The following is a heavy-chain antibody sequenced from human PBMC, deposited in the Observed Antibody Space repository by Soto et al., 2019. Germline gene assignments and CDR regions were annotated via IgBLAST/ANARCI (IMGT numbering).Heavy chain of an antibody. CDR3: ARGPSYSYGMDV. CDR2: IDHRGNT. V-gene: IGHV4-34*01. D-gene: IGHD1-26*01. Sequence: QVQIQQWGAGLLKPSENLPLTCDVYGASFNGYYWSWIRQPPGKGLEWIGEIDHRGNTNYKPSLMSRVTLSIDTSRMQFSLSVTSVTAADTAVYYCARGPSYSYGMDVWGQGTTVTVSS. CDR1: GASFNGYY. J-gene: IGHJ6*02.